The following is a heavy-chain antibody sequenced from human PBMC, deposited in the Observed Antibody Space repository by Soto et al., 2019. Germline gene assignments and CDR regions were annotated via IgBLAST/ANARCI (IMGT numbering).Heavy chain of an antibody. J-gene: IGHJ6*02. Sequence: GGSLRLSCAASGFTFSSYGMHWVRQAPGKGLEWVAVISCDGSNKYYADSVKGRFTISRDNSKNTLYLQMNSLRAEDTAVYYCAKDITGTHYYYGMDVWGQGTTVTVSS. CDR3: AKDITGTHYYYGMDV. D-gene: IGHD1-20*01. V-gene: IGHV3-30*18. CDR2: ISCDGSNK. CDR1: GFTFSSYG.